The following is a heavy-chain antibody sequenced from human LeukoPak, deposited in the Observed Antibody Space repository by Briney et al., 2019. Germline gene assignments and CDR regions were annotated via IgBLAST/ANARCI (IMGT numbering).Heavy chain of an antibody. V-gene: IGHV3-11*04. CDR3: ARPLIVASEDY. CDR1: GFRFDSFY. CDR2: ISASGAVP. J-gene: IGHJ4*02. D-gene: IGHD3-22*01. Sequence: PGGSLRLSCAASGFRFDSFYMGWIRQVPGKGLDYIALISASGAVPYYAESVEGRFTISRDNAKNSVSLQMNSLSADDTAIYYCARPLIVASEDYWGQGTQVIVSS.